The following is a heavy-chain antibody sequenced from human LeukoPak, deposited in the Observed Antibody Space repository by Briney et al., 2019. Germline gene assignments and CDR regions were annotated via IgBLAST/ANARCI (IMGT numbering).Heavy chain of an antibody. CDR1: GGSVTSGGHY. CDR3: ARGRPWFDP. D-gene: IGHD6-6*01. CDR2: IYYRDST. V-gene: IGHV4-31*03. J-gene: IGHJ5*02. Sequence: SETLSLTCTVSGGSVTSGGHYWTWIRQHPGKALEWIGYIYYRDSTYYNPSLQSRVTISVDTSKNQFSLKLSSVTAADTAVYYCARGRPWFDPWGQGTLVTVSS.